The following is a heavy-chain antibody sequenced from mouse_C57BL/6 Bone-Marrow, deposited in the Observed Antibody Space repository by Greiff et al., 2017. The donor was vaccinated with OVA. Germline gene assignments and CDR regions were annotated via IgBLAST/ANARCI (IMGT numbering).Heavy chain of an antibody. D-gene: IGHD1-1*01. CDR2: IHPNSGST. Sequence: VQLQQPGAELVKPGASVKLSCKASGYTFTSYWMHWVKQRPGQGLEWIGMIHPNSGSTNYNEKFKSKATLTVDKSSSTAYMQLSSLTSEDSAVYYCARNGPHYYGSSYPYWYFDVWGTGTTVTVSS. V-gene: IGHV1-64*01. J-gene: IGHJ1*03. CDR1: GYTFTSYW. CDR3: ARNGPHYYGSSYPYWYFDV.